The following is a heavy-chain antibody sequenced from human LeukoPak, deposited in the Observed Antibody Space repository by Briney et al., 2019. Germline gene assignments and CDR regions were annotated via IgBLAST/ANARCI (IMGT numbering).Heavy chain of an antibody. Sequence: PSETLSLTCAVSGYSISSGYYWGWIRQPPGKGVGWIGEINHSGNTNYNPSVKSRVTISVDTSKNQFSLKLTSLTAADTAVDYCARVGPLLIQKKAPYLRRSWFDTWGQGTLVSVSS. CDR3: ARVGPLLIQKKAPYLRRSWFDT. CDR1: GYSISSGYY. V-gene: IGHV4-38-2*01. CDR2: INHSGNT. D-gene: IGHD2-21*01. J-gene: IGHJ5*02.